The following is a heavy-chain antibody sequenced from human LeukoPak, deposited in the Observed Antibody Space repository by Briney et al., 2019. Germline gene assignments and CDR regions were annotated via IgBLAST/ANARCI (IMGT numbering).Heavy chain of an antibody. CDR1: GYTFTSYG. D-gene: IGHD3-3*02. CDR2: ISAYNGNT. CDR3: ASFSDDYYYGMDV. Sequence: ASEKVSCKASGYTFTSYGISWVRQAPGQGLEWMGWISAYNGNTNYAQKLQGRVTMTTDTSTSTAYMELRSLRSDDTAVYYCASFSDDYYYGMDVWGQGTTVTVSS. J-gene: IGHJ6*02. V-gene: IGHV1-18*01.